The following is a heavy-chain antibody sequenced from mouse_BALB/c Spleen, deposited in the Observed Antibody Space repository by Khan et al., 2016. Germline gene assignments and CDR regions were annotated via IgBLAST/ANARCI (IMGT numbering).Heavy chain of an antibody. Sequence: EVQLQESGPSLVKPSQTLSLTCSFTGASITSVYWNWIRKFPGNKLEYMGYISYSGSTYYNPSLKSRISITRDTSKNQYYLQLNSVTTEDTATYYCARYYYGSMDYWGQGTSVTVSS. CDR2: ISYSGST. CDR3: ARYYYGSMDY. CDR1: GASITSVY. J-gene: IGHJ4*01. D-gene: IGHD1-1*01. V-gene: IGHV3-8*02.